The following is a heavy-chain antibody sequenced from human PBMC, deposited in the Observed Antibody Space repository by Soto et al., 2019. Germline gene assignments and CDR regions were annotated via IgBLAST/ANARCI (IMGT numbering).Heavy chain of an antibody. CDR2: IIPIFGTA. V-gene: IGHV1-69*01. Sequence: QVPLVQSGAEVKKPGSSVKVSCKASGGTFSSYAISWVRQAPGQGLEWMGGIIPIFGTANYAQKFQGRVTITADESTSTAYMELSSLRSEDTAVYYCARGITGTTAWYYGMDVWGQGTTVTVSS. D-gene: IGHD1-7*01. J-gene: IGHJ6*02. CDR3: ARGITGTTAWYYGMDV. CDR1: GGTFSSYA.